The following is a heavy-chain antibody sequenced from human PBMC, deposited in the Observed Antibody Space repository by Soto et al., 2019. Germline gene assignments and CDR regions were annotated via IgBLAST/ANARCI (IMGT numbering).Heavy chain of an antibody. CDR2: IYYSGST. CDR3: ARVTCTNAVCYIHNWFDP. D-gene: IGHD2-8*01. CDR1: GGSISSYY. J-gene: IGHJ5*02. V-gene: IGHV4-59*01. Sequence: SETLSLTCTVSGGSISSYYWSWIRQPPGKGLEWIGYIYYSGSTNYNPSRKSRVTISVDTSKNQLSLKLSSVTAAGTAVYYCARVTCTNAVCYIHNWFDPWGQGTMVTVSS.